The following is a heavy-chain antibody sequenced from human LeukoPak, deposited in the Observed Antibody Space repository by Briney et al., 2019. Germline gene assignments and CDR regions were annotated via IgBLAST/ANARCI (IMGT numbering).Heavy chain of an antibody. CDR2: ISAYNGNT. V-gene: IGHV1-18*01. CDR1: GYTFTSYG. J-gene: IGHJ4*02. D-gene: IGHD3-22*01. CDR3: ARGLYYYDSSGYYYEDYFDY. Sequence: GASVKVSCKAPGYTFTSYGISWVRQAPGQGLEWMGWISAYNGNTNYAQKLQGRVTMTTDTSTSTAYMELRSLRSDDTAVYYCARGLYYYDSSGYYYEDYFDYWGQGTLVTVSS.